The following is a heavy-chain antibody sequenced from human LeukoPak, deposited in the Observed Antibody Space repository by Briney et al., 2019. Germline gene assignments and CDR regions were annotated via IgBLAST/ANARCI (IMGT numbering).Heavy chain of an antibody. D-gene: IGHD2-21*02. CDR3: AREDEAYCGGDCSPSY. J-gene: IGHJ4*02. CDR2: INPSGGST. V-gene: IGHV1-46*01. CDR1: GYTFTSYY. Sequence: VASVKVSCKASGYTFTSYYMHWVRQAPGQGLEWMGIINPSGGSTSYAQKFQGRVTMTRDTSTSTVYMELSSLRSEDMAVYYCAREDEAYCGGDCSPSYWGQGTLVTVSS.